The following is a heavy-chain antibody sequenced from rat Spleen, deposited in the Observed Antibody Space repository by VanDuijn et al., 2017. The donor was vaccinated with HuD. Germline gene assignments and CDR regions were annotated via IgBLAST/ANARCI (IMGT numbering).Heavy chain of an antibody. D-gene: IGHD1-10*01. CDR1: GFTFSDYG. Sequence: EVQLVESGGGLVQPGRSLKLSCAASGFTFSDYGMAWVRQAPTKGLEWVATISYDGISTYYRDSVRGRFTISSDDAKTTLYLQMDSLRSEDTATYYCTRVERTTYYFDYWGQGVMVTVSS. CDR3: TRVERTTYYFDY. J-gene: IGHJ2*01. CDR2: ISYDGIST. V-gene: IGHV5-29*01.